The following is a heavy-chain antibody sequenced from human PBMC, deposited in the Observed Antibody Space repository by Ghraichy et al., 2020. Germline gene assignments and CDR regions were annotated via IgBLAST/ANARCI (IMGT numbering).Heavy chain of an antibody. Sequence: GGSLRLSCAASGFTFSSYGMHWVRQAPGKGLEWVAVIWYDGSNKYYADSVKGRFTISRDNSKNTLYLQMNSLRAEDTAVYYCARTPLWLSITHFDYWGQGTLATVSS. CDR2: IWYDGSNK. V-gene: IGHV3-33*01. J-gene: IGHJ4*02. D-gene: IGHD3-22*01. CDR3: ARTPLWLSITHFDY. CDR1: GFTFSSYG.